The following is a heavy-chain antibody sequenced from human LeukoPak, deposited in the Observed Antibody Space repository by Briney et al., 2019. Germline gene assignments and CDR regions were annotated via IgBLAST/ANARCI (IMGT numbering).Heavy chain of an antibody. D-gene: IGHD3-10*01. Sequence: GGSLRLSCAASGFTFSNYVMQWVRQAPGKGLEWVALIAHDGSNKYYADSVKGRFTISRDNSKNTLYLQMNSLRAEDTAVYYCAKDLRSTLWLPYWGQGTLVTVSS. CDR2: IAHDGSNK. CDR3: AKDLRSTLWLPY. V-gene: IGHV3-30*18. CDR1: GFTFSNYV. J-gene: IGHJ4*02.